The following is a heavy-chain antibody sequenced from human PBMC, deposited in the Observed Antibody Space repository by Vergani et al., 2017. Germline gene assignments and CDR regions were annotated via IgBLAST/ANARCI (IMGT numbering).Heavy chain of an antibody. CDR1: GGSLSGYY. Sequence: QVQLQQWGAGLLKPSETLSLTCAVYGGSLSGYYWSWIRQPPGKGLEWIGEINHSGSTNYNPSLKSRVTISVDTSKNQFSLKLSSVTAADTAVYYCAKGPTSSRGYFRHWGQGTLVIASS. CDR3: AKGPTSSRGYFRH. V-gene: IGHV4-34*01. J-gene: IGHJ4*03. CDR2: INHSGST. D-gene: IGHD5-24*01.